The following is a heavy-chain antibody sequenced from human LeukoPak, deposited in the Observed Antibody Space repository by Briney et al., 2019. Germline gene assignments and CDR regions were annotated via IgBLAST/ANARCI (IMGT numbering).Heavy chain of an antibody. V-gene: IGHV3-53*01. D-gene: IGHD1-1*01. CDR2: IYSGGNT. Sequence: AGGSLRLSCAASGFTVSSNYMGWVRQAPGKGLEYVSVIYSGGNTYYAGSVKGRFTISRDNSKNTVYLQMNSLGAEDTAVFYCARLVATTGRLYFDYWGQGNLVTVSS. CDR3: ARLVATTGRLYFDY. CDR1: GFTVSSNY. J-gene: IGHJ4*02.